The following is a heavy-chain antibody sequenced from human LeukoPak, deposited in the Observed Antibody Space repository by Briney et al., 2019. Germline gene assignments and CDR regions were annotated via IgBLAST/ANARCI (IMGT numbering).Heavy chain of an antibody. CDR1: GFTFSSYS. Sequence: PGGSLRLSCAASGFTFSSYSMNWVRQAPGKGLEWVSSISSSSSYVYYADSVKGRFTISRDNAKNSLYLQMNSLRAEDTAVYYCAREGDDAFDIWGQGTMVTVSS. J-gene: IGHJ3*02. CDR3: AREGDDAFDI. CDR2: ISSSSSYV. V-gene: IGHV3-21*01.